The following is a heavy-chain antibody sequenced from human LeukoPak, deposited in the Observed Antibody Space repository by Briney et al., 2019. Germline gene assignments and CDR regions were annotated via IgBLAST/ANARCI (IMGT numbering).Heavy chain of an antibody. J-gene: IGHJ4*02. CDR1: GFTFRNYA. CDR2: ISGSGDNT. Sequence: AGGSPRLSCVASGFTFRNYAMTWVRQAPGKGLEWVSTISGSGDNTYYADSVQGRFTISRDNSKDTLFLQMNSLTADDTAIYYCAKSAVAGWVRDFDSWGQGILVTVSS. V-gene: IGHV3-23*01. CDR3: AKSAVAGWVRDFDS. D-gene: IGHD6-19*01.